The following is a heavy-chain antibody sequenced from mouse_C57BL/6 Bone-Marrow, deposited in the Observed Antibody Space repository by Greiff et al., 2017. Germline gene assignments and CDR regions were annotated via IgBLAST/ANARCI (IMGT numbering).Heavy chain of an antibody. Sequence: VQLQQSGAELARPGASVKMSCKASGYTFTSYTMHWVKQRPGQGLEWIGYINPSSGYTKYNQKFKDKATLTADKSSSTAYMQLSSLTSEDSAVYYCARWYYGNPFAYWGQGTLVTVSA. V-gene: IGHV1-4*01. CDR2: INPSSGYT. D-gene: IGHD2-1*01. CDR1: GYTFTSYT. J-gene: IGHJ3*01. CDR3: ARWYYGNPFAY.